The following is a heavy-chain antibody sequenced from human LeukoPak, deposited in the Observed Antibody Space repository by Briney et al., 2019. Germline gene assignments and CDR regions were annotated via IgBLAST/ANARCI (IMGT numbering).Heavy chain of an antibody. D-gene: IGHD4-17*01. J-gene: IGHJ5*02. V-gene: IGHV1-2*02. CDR3: ARNDYGDYGWFDP. Sequence: ASVKVSCKAPGYTFTIYYIHWVRQAPGQGLEWMGWINPNSGGTNYAQKFQGRVTMTRDTSISTAYMELSRLRSDDTAVYYCARNDYGDYGWFDPWGQGTLVTVSS. CDR2: INPNSGGT. CDR1: GYTFTIYY.